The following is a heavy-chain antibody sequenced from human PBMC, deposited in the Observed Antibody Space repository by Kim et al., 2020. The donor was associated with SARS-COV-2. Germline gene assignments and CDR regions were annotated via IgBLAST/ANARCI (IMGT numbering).Heavy chain of an antibody. CDR3: ARDSTGWHDY. CDR2: GT. J-gene: IGHJ4*02. D-gene: IGHD6-25*01. Sequence: GTNYAQKFQGRVTMTRDTSISTAYMELSRLRSDDTAVYYCARDSTGWHDYWGQGTLVTVSS. V-gene: IGHV1-2*02.